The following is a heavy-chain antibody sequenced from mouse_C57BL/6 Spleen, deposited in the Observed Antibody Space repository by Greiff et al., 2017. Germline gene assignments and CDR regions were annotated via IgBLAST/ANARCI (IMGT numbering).Heavy chain of an antibody. CDR3: ARDTTVVDYAMDY. Sequence: QVLLQQPGAELVTPGASVQMFCTASGSTFTSYWITWLTPRPGQGLEWIGDIYPGSGSTNYNEKFKSKATLTVDTSSSTAYMQLSSLTSEDSAVYYCARDTTVVDYAMDYWGQGTSVTVSS. J-gene: IGHJ4*01. D-gene: IGHD1-1*01. V-gene: IGHV1-55*01. CDR2: IYPGSGST. CDR1: GSTFTSYW.